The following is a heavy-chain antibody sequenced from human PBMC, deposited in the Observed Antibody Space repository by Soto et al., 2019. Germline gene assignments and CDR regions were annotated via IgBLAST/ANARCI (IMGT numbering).Heavy chain of an antibody. CDR2: SNPASQLK. CDR1: GVPFNSYG. V-gene: IGHV1-69*09. J-gene: IGHJ4*02. CDR3: ARMKLASLDH. Sequence: QVVLLQSGTEVKRPGSSVKVSCKASGVPFNSYGFAWVRQAPGRGLEWVGRSNPASQLKNYEQSLQGSVTITADKSTTTAYMELSGLTAEDTAVYSCARMKLASLDHWGQGTLVTVSS.